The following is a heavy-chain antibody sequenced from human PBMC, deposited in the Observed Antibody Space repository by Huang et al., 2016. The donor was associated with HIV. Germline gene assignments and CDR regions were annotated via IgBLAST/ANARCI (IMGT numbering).Heavy chain of an antibody. CDR2: VNTYNGHT. J-gene: IGHJ5*02. Sequence: QVQLVQSGPEMKKPGASVNVSCKASGYTFFTYSISWMRQAPGQGLEWMGGVNTYNGHTNYAQKFQGRLTLTTDVSTSSAYMELKNLRSDDTAVYYCARFRGPQVTLNWLDPWGQGTLVTVSS. CDR3: ARFRGPQVTLNWLDP. V-gene: IGHV1-18*01. CDR1: GYTFFTYS. D-gene: IGHD3-10*01.